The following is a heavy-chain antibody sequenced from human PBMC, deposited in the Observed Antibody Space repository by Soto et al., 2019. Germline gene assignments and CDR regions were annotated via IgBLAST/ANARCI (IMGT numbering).Heavy chain of an antibody. D-gene: IGHD6-19*01. J-gene: IGHJ4*02. CDR2: INARNGNT. Sequence: QVQLVQSGAEEKKPGASVKVSCKASGYTFSDYAMHWVRQAPGQRLEWMGWINARNGNTKYSQKFRGRVTITRDTSASTAYMELSSLRSEDTAVYYCARSPGRAVADYWGQGTLVTVSS. CDR1: GYTFSDYA. CDR3: ARSPGRAVADY. V-gene: IGHV1-3*05.